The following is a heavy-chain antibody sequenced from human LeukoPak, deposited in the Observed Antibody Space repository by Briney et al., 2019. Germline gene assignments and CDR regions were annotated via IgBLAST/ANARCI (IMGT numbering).Heavy chain of an antibody. Sequence: SETLSLTCTVSGDSINNRDSYWGWIRQPPGKGLQWIGSIYYSGGTYYNPSPKSRVRMSVDTSKNHFSLELTSVTAADTAVYYCARHAYNYGLDYFDPWGQGTLVTVSS. D-gene: IGHD5-24*01. J-gene: IGHJ5*02. CDR2: IYYSGGT. V-gene: IGHV4-39*01. CDR3: ARHAYNYGLDYFDP. CDR1: GDSINNRDSY.